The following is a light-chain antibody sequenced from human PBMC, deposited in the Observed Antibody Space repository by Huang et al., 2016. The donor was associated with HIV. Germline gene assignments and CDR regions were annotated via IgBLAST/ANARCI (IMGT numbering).Light chain of an antibody. Sequence: DIVMTQSPISLPVTPGESASISCRSSQSLLHSNGYNYLDWYLQKPGQSPQLLIFVVSDRGSGVPDRFSGSGSGTNFTLKISGVQAEDSGVYYCMQALETRRTCGQGTKVEIK. CDR2: VVS. CDR3: MQALETRRT. V-gene: IGKV2-28*01. J-gene: IGKJ1*01. CDR1: QSLLHSNGYNY.